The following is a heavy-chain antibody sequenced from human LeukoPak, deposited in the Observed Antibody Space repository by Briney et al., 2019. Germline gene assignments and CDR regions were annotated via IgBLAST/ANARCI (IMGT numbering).Heavy chain of an antibody. V-gene: IGHV3-53*05. CDR2: IYISGST. D-gene: IGHD3-22*01. CDR3: AKDSYYDSSGSFDY. CDR1: GFTVSSHY. J-gene: IGHJ4*02. Sequence: GGSLRLSCAASGFTVSSHYMSWVRQAPGKGLEWVSVIYISGSTYYADSVKGRFTISRDNSKNSLYLQMNSLRAEDTALYYCAKDSYYDSSGSFDYWGQGTLVTVSS.